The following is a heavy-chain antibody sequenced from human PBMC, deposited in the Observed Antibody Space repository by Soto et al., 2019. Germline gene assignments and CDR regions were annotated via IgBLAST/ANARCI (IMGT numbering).Heavy chain of an antibody. D-gene: IGHD3-22*01. Sequence: QVQLQESGPGLVRPSETLSLTCDVSGASISGSTSYWGWIRQPPGKGLEWIGNIYYSGSAYFNPSLKRRVTISVDPSRNQFSLKVTSVTASDTSIYYCARRIDSSGWFDFWGQGALVTVSS. V-gene: IGHV4-39*01. J-gene: IGHJ4*02. CDR2: IYYSGSA. CDR3: ARRIDSSGWFDF. CDR1: GASISGSTSY.